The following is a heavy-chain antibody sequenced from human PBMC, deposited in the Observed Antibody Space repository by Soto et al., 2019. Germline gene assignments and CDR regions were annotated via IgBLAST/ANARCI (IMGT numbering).Heavy chain of an antibody. D-gene: IGHD6-6*01. Sequence: GGSLRLSCAASGFTFRNYWMSWVRQAPGKGLEWVANIKQDESEKYYVDSVKGRFTISRDNAKNSLYLQMNSLRAEDTAVYYCARSIAARLNWFDPWGQGTLVTVSS. CDR1: GFTFRNYW. CDR3: ARSIAARLNWFDP. J-gene: IGHJ5*02. V-gene: IGHV3-7*01. CDR2: IKQDESEK.